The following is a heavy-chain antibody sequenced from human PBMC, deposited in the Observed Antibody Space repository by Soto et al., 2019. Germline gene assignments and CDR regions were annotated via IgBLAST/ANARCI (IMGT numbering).Heavy chain of an antibody. J-gene: IGHJ5*02. CDR1: GFTFSSYA. D-gene: IGHD2-15*01. V-gene: IGHV3-23*01. CDR3: AKGGYCSGGSGGRARYSWFDP. CDR2: IGDSSGSI. Sequence: LGGSLRLSCAASGFTFSSYAMNWVRQAPGKGLEWVSSIGDSSGSIYYADSVKGRFTISRDNSKNTLSLQMNSLRAEDTAVYYCAKGGYCSGGSGGRARYSWFDPWGQGTLVTVSS.